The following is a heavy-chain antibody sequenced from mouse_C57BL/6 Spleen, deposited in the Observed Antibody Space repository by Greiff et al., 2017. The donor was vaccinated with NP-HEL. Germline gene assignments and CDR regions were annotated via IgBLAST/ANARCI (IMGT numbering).Heavy chain of an antibody. V-gene: IGHV1-80*01. Sequence: VQLQQSGAELVKPGASVKISCKASGYAFSSYWMNWVTQRPGKGLEWLGQIYPGDGDTTYNGKFKGKATLTADKSSSTAYMQLSRLTSEDSAVYFCARWEDGRWGQGTLVTVSA. CDR3: ARWEDGR. J-gene: IGHJ3*01. CDR2: IYPGDGDT. D-gene: IGHD1-1*01. CDR1: GYAFSSYW.